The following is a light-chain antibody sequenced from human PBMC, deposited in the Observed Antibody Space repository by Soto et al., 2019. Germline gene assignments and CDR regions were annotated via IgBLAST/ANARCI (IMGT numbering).Light chain of an antibody. J-gene: IGKJ4*01. Sequence: ETVLTQSPGTLSLSPGERATLSCRASQSVSNSYLAWYQQKPGQAPRLLISGASSRATGIPDRFSGSGSGTDFTLTISRLEPEDFAVYYCQQYGSSPLTFGGGTKVEIK. CDR1: QSVSNSY. V-gene: IGKV3-20*01. CDR2: GAS. CDR3: QQYGSSPLT.